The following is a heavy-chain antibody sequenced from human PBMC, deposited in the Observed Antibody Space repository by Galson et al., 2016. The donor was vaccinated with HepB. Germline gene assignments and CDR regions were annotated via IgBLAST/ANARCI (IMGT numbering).Heavy chain of an antibody. CDR2: ISSGAI. Sequence: SLRLSCAASGFTFSSYSMNWVRQAPGKGLEWVSYISSGAIYYSDSVKGRFTISRDNAKNSLYVQMNSLRDEDTAVYYCVKGAGTIDYWGQGTLVTVSS. D-gene: IGHD6-19*01. CDR3: VKGAGTIDY. J-gene: IGHJ4*02. V-gene: IGHV3-48*02. CDR1: GFTFSSYS.